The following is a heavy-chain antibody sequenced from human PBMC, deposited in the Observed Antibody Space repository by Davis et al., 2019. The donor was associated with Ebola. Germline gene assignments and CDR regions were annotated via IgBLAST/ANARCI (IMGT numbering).Heavy chain of an antibody. D-gene: IGHD5-12*01. J-gene: IGHJ4*02. CDR1: GDSVSGNNGA. CDR2: TYYYRSKWYI. Sequence: HPQTPSLTRAILGDSVSGNNGAWNWTRQSPSRGLEWLGRTYYYRSKWYIDYAESVRGRIIINPDTSKNQLSLQVNSVIPEDTAVYYCARGWLRSKFDYWGRGTLVTVSS. V-gene: IGHV6-1*01. CDR3: ARGWLRSKFDY.